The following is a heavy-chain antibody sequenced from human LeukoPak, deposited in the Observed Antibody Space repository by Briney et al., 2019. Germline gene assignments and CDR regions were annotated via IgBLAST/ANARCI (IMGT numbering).Heavy chain of an antibody. D-gene: IGHD3-10*01. CDR1: GGSISSGGYS. V-gene: IGHV4-30-2*01. CDR2: IYHSGST. Sequence: PSETLSLTCAVSGGSISSGGYSWSWIRQPPGKGLEWIGYIYHSGSTYYNPSLKSRVTISVDRSKNQFSLKLSSMTAADTAVYYCARGNSGSYYSLDYWGQGTLVTVSS. J-gene: IGHJ4*02. CDR3: ARGNSGSYYSLDY.